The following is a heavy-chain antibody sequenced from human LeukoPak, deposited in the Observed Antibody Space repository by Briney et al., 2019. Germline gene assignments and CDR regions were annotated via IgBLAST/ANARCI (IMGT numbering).Heavy chain of an antibody. CDR1: GGSISSGGYY. CDR2: IYYSGST. D-gene: IGHD4-17*01. Sequence: PSETLSLTCTVSGGSISSGGYYWSWIRQHPGKGLEWIGYIYYSGSTYYNPSLKSRVTISVDTSKNQFSLKLSSVTAADTAVYYCARWDYGDFIFDYWGQGTLVTVSS. V-gene: IGHV4-31*03. CDR3: ARWDYGDFIFDY. J-gene: IGHJ4*02.